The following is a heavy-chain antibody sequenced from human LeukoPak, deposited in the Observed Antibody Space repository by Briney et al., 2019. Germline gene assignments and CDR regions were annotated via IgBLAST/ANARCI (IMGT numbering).Heavy chain of an antibody. J-gene: IGHJ4*02. D-gene: IGHD1-26*01. V-gene: IGHV3-33*08. Sequence: PGGSLRLSCAASGFTVSTNYMSWVRQAPGKGLEWVAIIWADGSNEYYADSVKGRFTISKDNSKNTLYLQMNSLRAEDTAVYYCATDRGSSPFDYWGQGTLVAVSS. CDR1: GFTVSTNY. CDR2: IWADGSNE. CDR3: ATDRGSSPFDY.